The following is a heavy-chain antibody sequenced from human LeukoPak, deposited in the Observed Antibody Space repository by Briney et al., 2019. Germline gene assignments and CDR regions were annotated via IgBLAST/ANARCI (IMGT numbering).Heavy chain of an antibody. D-gene: IGHD1-26*01. J-gene: IGHJ4*02. CDR2: IHYSATT. V-gene: IGHV4-39*01. CDR3: ARHGSPMYYFDY. CDR1: GDSISSSRYY. Sequence: SETLSLTCTVSGDSISSSRYYWGWIRQPPGEGLEWIGSIHYSATTYYNSPLKTRVTISVDTSENQFSLRLNVTAADTAVYYCARHGSPMYYFDYWGQGTLVTVSS.